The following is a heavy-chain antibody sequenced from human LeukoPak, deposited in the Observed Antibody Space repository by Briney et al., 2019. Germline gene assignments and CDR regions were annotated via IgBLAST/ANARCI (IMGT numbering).Heavy chain of an antibody. CDR1: GYTFTNYD. CDR2: MSPNNGDA. CDR3: ATGYSGSYYRAYYYYGMDV. V-gene: IGHV1-8*01. Sequence: ASVKVSCKTSGYTFTNYDINWVRQATGQGLEWLGWMSPNNGDAGYAQKFQGRVTMTEDTSTDTAYMELSSLRSEDTAVYYCATGYSGSYYRAYYYYGMDVWGQGTTVTVSS. J-gene: IGHJ6*02. D-gene: IGHD1-26*01.